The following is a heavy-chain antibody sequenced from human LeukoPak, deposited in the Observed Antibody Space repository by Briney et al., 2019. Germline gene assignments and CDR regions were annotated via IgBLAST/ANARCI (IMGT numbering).Heavy chain of an antibody. J-gene: IGHJ4*02. CDR3: ARGGTIRFGELLWDY. CDR2: STNYDGRF. Sequence: GGSLRLSCAVSGFGVHTFAMSWVGLTPGKELEGLASSTNYDGRFYYADSVRGRFTISRVAPQHELYLQTNSLRDEDTAVYYCARGGTIRFGELLWDYWGQGTLVTVSS. D-gene: IGHD3-10*01. V-gene: IGHV3-21*06. CDR1: GFGVHTFA.